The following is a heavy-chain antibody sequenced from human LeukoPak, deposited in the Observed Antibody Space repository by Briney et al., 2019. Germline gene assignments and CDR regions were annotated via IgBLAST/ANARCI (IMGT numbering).Heavy chain of an antibody. CDR2: ISGSGGST. Sequence: PGGFLRLSCAASGFTFSSYAMSWVRQAPGKGLEWVSAISGSGGSTYYADSVKGRFTISRDNSKNTLYLQMNSLRAEDTAVYYCAKDRLWFGELSYLSAFDIWGQGTMVTVSS. CDR1: GFTFSSYA. CDR3: AKDRLWFGELSYLSAFDI. D-gene: IGHD3-10*01. J-gene: IGHJ3*02. V-gene: IGHV3-23*01.